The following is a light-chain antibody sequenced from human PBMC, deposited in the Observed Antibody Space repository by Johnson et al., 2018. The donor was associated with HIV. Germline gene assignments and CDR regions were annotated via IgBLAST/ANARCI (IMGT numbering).Light chain of an antibody. CDR2: ENN. Sequence: QSVLTQPPSVSAAPGQKVTISCSGSSSNIGNNYVSWYQQLPGTAPKLLIYENNKRPSGIPDRFSGYKSGTSATLGIPGLQPGDEADYYCGTWDSSLSAGGYVFGTGTKVTVL. J-gene: IGLJ1*01. V-gene: IGLV1-51*02. CDR1: SSNIGNNY. CDR3: GTWDSSLSAGGYV.